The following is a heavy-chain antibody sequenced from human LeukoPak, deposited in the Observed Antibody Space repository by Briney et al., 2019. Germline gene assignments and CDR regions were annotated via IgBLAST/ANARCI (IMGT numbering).Heavy chain of an antibody. CDR1: GFAFSSYG. J-gene: IGHJ6*02. V-gene: IGHV3-33*01. CDR2: IWSDGSTK. Sequence: RRSLRLSCAASGFAFSSYGVHWVRQAPSKGLEWVAVIWSDGSTKYYADSVKGRSTISRDNSKNTLYLQMNSLRAEDTAVYYCAGGQPPSYYEMDVWGQGTMVTVSS. CDR3: AGGQPPSYYEMDV. D-gene: IGHD6-13*01.